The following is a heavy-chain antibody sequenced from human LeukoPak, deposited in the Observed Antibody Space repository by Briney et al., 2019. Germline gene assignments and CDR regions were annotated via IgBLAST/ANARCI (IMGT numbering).Heavy chain of an antibody. D-gene: IGHD1-26*01. V-gene: IGHV3-66*01. CDR2: IANDGRT. J-gene: IGHJ5*02. CDR1: GFTVNTND. CDR3: AKEEAKWEWFDP. Sequence: GGSLRLSCAASGFTVNTNDMSWVRQAPGKGLEWVSVIANDGRTYYADSVKGRFTISRDNSKNTLDPLMNSLRVEDTAVYYCAKEEAKWEWFDPWGQGTLVTVSS.